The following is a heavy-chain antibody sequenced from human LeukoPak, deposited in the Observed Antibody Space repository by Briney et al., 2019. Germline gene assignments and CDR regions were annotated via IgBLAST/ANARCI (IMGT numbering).Heavy chain of an antibody. CDR1: GFTFSDAW. J-gene: IGHJ5*02. D-gene: IGHD3-16*02. CDR3: ARVPATGDGYYDYVWGSYRYIAWFDP. CDR2: IKQDGSEK. V-gene: IGHV3-7*01. Sequence: PGGSLRLSCAVSGFTFSDAWMSWVRQAPGKGLEWVANIKQDGSEKYYVDSVKGRFTISRDNAKNSLYLQMNSLRAEDTAVYYCARVPATGDGYYDYVWGSYRYIAWFDPWGQGTLVTVSS.